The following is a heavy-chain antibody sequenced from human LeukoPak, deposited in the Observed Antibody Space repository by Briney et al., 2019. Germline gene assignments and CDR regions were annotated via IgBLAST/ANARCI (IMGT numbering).Heavy chain of an antibody. V-gene: IGHV1-18*01. CDR2: ISAYNGNT. J-gene: IGHJ4*02. CDR1: GYPFDNFG. CDR3: ARDSGDSSGWYPYDY. D-gene: IGHD6-19*01. Sequence: AAVKVSCKASGYPFDNFGLTWVRQAPGQGLEWMGWISAYNGNTHYAQKFRDRLTMTTDTSTRTAYLELRSLRSDDTAVYYCARDSGDSSGWYPYDYWGQGTLVTVSS.